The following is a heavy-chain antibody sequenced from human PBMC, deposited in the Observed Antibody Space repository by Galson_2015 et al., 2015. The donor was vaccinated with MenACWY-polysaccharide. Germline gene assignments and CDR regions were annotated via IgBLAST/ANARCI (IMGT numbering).Heavy chain of an antibody. CDR3: VKDRGAVFGDV. Sequence: SLRLSCAASGFTFSNFWMSWVRQAPGKGLEWISTINNRGDRTYYADSVKGRFSISRDDSKNTVSLQMNSLRAEDTALYYCVKDRGAVFGDVWGQGTMVTVSS. J-gene: IGHJ3*01. CDR2: INNRGDRT. CDR1: GFTFSNFW. V-gene: IGHV3-23*01. D-gene: IGHD3-3*01.